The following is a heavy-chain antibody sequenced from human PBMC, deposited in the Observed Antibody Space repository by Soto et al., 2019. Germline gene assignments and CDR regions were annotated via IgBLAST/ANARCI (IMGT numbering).Heavy chain of an antibody. J-gene: IGHJ4*02. CDR1: GYTFTSYG. D-gene: IGHD1-1*01. V-gene: IGHV1-18*01. CDR3: ARGGYGDY. Sequence: QVHLVQSGAEVKKPGASVKVSCKASGYTFTSYGITWVRQAPGQGLAWMGWISAPNGNTDYAQKLQGRVIVTRDTSTRTAYLELRSLRSDDTAVYYWARGGYGDYWGQGALVTVSS. CDR2: ISAPNGNT.